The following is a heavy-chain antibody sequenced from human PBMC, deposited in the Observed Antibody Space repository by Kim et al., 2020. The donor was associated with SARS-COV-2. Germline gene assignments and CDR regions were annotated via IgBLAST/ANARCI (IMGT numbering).Heavy chain of an antibody. V-gene: IGHV3-23*01. CDR1: GFTFSSDL. Sequence: GGSLRLSCEVSGFTFSSDLMSWVRQAPGMGLEWVSTISTSGGGTNYADSVKGRFTISRDNYKNTLYMEMNSLRADDTAFYYCAIGCGKYWGQGTLVTVSS. CDR2: ISTSGGGT. J-gene: IGHJ4*02. D-gene: IGHD1-1*01. CDR3: AIGCGKY.